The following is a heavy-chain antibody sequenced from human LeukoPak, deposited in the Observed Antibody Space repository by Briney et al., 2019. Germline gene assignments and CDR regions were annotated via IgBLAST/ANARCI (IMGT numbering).Heavy chain of an antibody. CDR1: GFTFSSYW. CDR2: IKQDGSEK. D-gene: IGHD3-10*01. V-gene: IGHV3-7*01. Sequence: GGSLRLSCAASGFTFSSYWMSWVRQAPGKGLEWVANIKQDGSEKYYVDSVKGRFTISRDNAKNSLYLQMNSLRAEDTAVYYCARVGVRGVIITKYYFDYWGQGTLVTVSS. J-gene: IGHJ4*02. CDR3: ARVGVRGVIITKYYFDY.